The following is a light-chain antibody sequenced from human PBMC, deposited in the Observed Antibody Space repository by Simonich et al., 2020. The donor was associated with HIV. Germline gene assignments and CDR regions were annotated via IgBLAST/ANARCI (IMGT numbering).Light chain of an antibody. V-gene: IGKV4-1*01. CDR1: QSFLYSSNNNNY. J-gene: IGKJ3*01. CDR2: WAS. CDR3: QQYYTTPFT. Sequence: DIVMTQSPDSLAVSLGERATINCKSSQSFLYSSNNNNYLAWYQQKPGQPPKLLIYWASTRESGVPDRFSGSGSGTDFTLTISSLQAEDVALYYCQQYYTTPFTFGPGTKVDIK.